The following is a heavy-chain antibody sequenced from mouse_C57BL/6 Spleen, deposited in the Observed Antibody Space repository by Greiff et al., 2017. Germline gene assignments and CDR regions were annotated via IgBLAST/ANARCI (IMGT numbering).Heavy chain of an antibody. CDR1: GYTFTSYW. Sequence: QVHVKQPGTELVKPGASVKLSCKASGYTFTSYWMHWVKQRPGQGLEWIGNINPSNGGTNYNEKFKSKATLTVDKSSSTAYMQLSSLTSEDSAVYYCARGGYYSNPAWFAYWGQGTLVTVSA. CDR3: ARGGYYSNPAWFAY. CDR2: INPSNGGT. J-gene: IGHJ3*01. V-gene: IGHV1-53*01. D-gene: IGHD2-5*01.